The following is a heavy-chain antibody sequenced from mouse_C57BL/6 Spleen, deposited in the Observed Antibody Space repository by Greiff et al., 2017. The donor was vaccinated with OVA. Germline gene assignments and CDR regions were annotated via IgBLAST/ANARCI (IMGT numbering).Heavy chain of an antibody. CDR1: GYAFSSSW. D-gene: IGHD2-3*01. J-gene: IGHJ2*01. Sequence: VMLVESGPELVKPGASVKISCKASGYAFSSSWMNWVKQRPGKGLEWIGRIYPGDGDTNYNGKFKGKATLTADKSSSTAYMQLSSLTSEDSAVYFCARTHDGYFYFDYWGQGTTLTVSS. CDR2: IYPGDGDT. V-gene: IGHV1-82*01. CDR3: ARTHDGYFYFDY.